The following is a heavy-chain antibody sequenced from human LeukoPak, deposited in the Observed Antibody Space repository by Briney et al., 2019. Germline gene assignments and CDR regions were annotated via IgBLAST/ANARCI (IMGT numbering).Heavy chain of an antibody. J-gene: IGHJ4*02. V-gene: IGHV3-30-3*01. CDR2: ISYDGSNK. D-gene: IGHD6-6*01. CDR3: ARGRVYGSSSGSFDY. Sequence: GRSLRLSCAASGFTFSSYAMHWVRQAPGKGLEWVAVISYDGSNKYYADSVKGRFTISRDNSKNTLYLQMNSLRAEDTAVYYCARGRVYGSSSGSFDYWGQGTLVTVSS. CDR1: GFTFSSYA.